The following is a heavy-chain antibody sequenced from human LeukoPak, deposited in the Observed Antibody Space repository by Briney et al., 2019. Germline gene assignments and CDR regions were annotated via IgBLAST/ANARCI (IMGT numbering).Heavy chain of an antibody. V-gene: IGHV3-30-3*01. CDR3: ARDGKTSAPGSIDF. CDR2: ISYDGSNK. Sequence: GGSLRLSCAASGFTFANYGMHWVRQAPGKGLEWVGVISYDGSNKYYTDSVTGRFTISRDNSKKTLYLQISGLRSEDAAVYYCARDGKTSAPGSIDFWGQGTLVTVSS. CDR1: GFTFANYG. J-gene: IGHJ4*02. D-gene: IGHD1-26*01.